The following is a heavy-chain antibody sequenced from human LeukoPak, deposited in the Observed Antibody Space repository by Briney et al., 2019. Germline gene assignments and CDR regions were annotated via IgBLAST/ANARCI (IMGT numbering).Heavy chain of an antibody. D-gene: IGHD2-15*01. Sequence: GGSLRLSCAASGFTFSDYYMSWIRQAPGKGLEWVSYISSSGSTIYYADSVKGRFTISRDNAKNSLYLQMNSLRAEDTAVYYCAKGQGYCSGGSCPSYYYYMDVWGKGTTVTVSS. CDR1: GFTFSDYY. CDR3: AKGQGYCSGGSCPSYYYYMDV. V-gene: IGHV3-11*01. J-gene: IGHJ6*03. CDR2: ISSSGSTI.